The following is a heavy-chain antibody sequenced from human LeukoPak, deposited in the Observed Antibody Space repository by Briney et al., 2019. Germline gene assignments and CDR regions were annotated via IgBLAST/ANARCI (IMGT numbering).Heavy chain of an antibody. D-gene: IGHD3-10*01. Sequence: SETLSLTCSVSGVFISGYYWSWIRQPPGKGLEWIGYIYSSGSTTYYPSLKSRVTISVDTPKNQFSLELSSVTAADTAVYYCARSNSGSSPYFDYWGQGTLVTVSS. CDR3: ARSNSGSSPYFDY. CDR2: IYSSGST. CDR1: GVFISGYY. V-gene: IGHV4-59*01. J-gene: IGHJ4*02.